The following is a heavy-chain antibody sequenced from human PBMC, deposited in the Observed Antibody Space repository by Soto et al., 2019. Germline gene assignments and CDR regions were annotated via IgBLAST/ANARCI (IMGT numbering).Heavy chain of an antibody. J-gene: IGHJ6*02. V-gene: IGHV3-23*01. CDR2: ISGSGGST. D-gene: IGHD3-10*01. Sequence: GGSLRLSCAASGFTFSSYAMSWVRQAPGKGLEWVSAISGSGGSTYYADSVKGRFTISRDNSKNTLYLQMNSLRAEDTAVYYCAKDPEVRGVIWSYYYGMDVWGQGTTVTVSS. CDR1: GFTFSSYA. CDR3: AKDPEVRGVIWSYYYGMDV.